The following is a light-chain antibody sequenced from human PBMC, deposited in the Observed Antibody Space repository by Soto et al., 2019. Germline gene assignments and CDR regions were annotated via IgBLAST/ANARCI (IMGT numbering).Light chain of an antibody. CDR3: SSYSSSSRYV. V-gene: IGLV2-14*01. Sequence: QSALTHPASVSGSPGQSITISCTGTSSDGGGYNYVSWYQQHPGKAPKLMIYEASNRPSGVSNRYSGSKSGNTASLTISGLQAEDEADYYGSSYSSSSRYVLGMGTKV. CDR1: SSDGGGYNY. J-gene: IGLJ1*01. CDR2: EAS.